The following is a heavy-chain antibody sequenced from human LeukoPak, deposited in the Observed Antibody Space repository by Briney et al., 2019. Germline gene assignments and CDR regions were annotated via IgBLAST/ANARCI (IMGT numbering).Heavy chain of an antibody. D-gene: IGHD3-9*01. Sequence: SVKVSCKASGGTFSSYAISWVRQAPGQGLEWMGRIIPILGIANYAQKFQGRVTITADKSTSTAYMELSSLRSEDTAVYYCASFGVRYFDWLSPWGQGTLVTVSS. V-gene: IGHV1-69*04. CDR2: IIPILGIA. J-gene: IGHJ5*02. CDR3: ASFGVRYFDWLSP. CDR1: GGTFSSYA.